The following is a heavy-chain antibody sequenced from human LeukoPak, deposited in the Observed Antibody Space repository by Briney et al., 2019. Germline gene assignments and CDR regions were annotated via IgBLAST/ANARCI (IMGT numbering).Heavy chain of an antibody. J-gene: IGHJ4*02. V-gene: IGHV1-8*01. CDR2: MNPNSGNT. CDR1: GYTFTSYD. Sequence: GASVKVSCKASGYTFTSYDINWVRQATGQGLEWMGWMNPNSGNTGYAQKFQGRVTMTRNTSISTAYMELSSLRSEDTAVYYCARALRWCSGGSCYRYYFDYWDQGTLVTVSS. CDR3: ARALRWCSGGSCYRYYFDY. D-gene: IGHD2-15*01.